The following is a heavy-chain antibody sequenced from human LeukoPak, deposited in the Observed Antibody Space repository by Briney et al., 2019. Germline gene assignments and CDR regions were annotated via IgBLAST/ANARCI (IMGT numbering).Heavy chain of an antibody. V-gene: IGHV3-64D*06. Sequence: GGSLRLSCSVSGFTFSSYAMHWVRQAPGKGLEYVSAISSNGGSTYYAESVKGRFTISRDNSKNTLYLQMGSLRAEDTAVYYCVKGRSYTASYFDYWGQGTLVTVSS. J-gene: IGHJ4*02. CDR3: VKGRSYTASYFDY. D-gene: IGHD2-2*02. CDR1: GFTFSSYA. CDR2: ISSNGGST.